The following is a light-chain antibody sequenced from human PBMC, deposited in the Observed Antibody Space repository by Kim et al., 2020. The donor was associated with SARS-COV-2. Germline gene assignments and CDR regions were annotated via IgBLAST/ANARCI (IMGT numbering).Light chain of an antibody. Sequence: SACVGGTVTITWLASESISIWLAWCQQKPGKAPKLRIYKASNLETGVPSRFSGSGSGTEFTLTISSLQPDDFATYYCQRSGTYYRTFSQGTKLEI. CDR1: ESISIW. CDR3: QRSGTYYRT. V-gene: IGKV1-5*03. J-gene: IGKJ2*01. CDR2: KAS.